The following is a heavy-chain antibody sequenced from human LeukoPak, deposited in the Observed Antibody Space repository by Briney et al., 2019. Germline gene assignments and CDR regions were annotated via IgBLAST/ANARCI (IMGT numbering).Heavy chain of an antibody. CDR1: GGPFSGYY. CDR2: INHSGST. V-gene: IGHV4-34*01. CDR3: ARGRYSSSWYLGGYFDY. Sequence: SETLSLTCAVYGGPFSGYYWSWIRQPPGKGLEWIGEINHSGSTNYNPSLKSRVTISVDTSKNQFSLKLSSVTAADTAVYYCARGRYSSSWYLGGYFDYWGQGTLVTVSS. J-gene: IGHJ4*02. D-gene: IGHD6-13*01.